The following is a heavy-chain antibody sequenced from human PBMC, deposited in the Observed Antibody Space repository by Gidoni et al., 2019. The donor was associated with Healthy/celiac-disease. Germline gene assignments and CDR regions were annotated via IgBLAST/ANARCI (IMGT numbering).Heavy chain of an antibody. D-gene: IGHD5-18*01. CDR2: ISSSSSYI. J-gene: IGHJ3*02. CDR1: GFTFSSYS. CDR3: ARDAAMVLNAFDI. V-gene: IGHV3-21*01. Sequence: EVQLVESGGGLVKPGGSLGLSCAASGFTFSSYSMNWVRQAPGKGLEWVSSISSSSSYIYYADSVKGRFTISRDNAKNSLYLQMNSLRAEDTAVYYCARDAAMVLNAFDIWGQGTMVTVSS.